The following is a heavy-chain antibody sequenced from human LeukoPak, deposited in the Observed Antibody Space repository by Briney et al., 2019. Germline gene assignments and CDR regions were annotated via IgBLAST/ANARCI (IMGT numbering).Heavy chain of an antibody. V-gene: IGHV3-48*04. J-gene: IGHJ4*02. CDR3: AKDRFIAAAVPPGYFDY. Sequence: GGSLRLSCAASGFTFSSYSMNWVRQAPGKGLEWVSYISSSGSTIYYADSVKGRFAISRDNAKNSLYLQMNSLRAEDTAVYYCAKDRFIAAAVPPGYFDYWGQGTLVTVSS. CDR1: GFTFSSYS. CDR2: ISSSGSTI. D-gene: IGHD6-13*01.